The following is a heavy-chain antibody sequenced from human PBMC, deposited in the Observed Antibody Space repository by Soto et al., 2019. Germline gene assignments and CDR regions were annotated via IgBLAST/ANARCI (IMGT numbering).Heavy chain of an antibody. V-gene: IGHV1-8*01. Sequence: ASVKVSCKASGYTFTSYDINWVRQAAGQGLEWMGWINPNTGYTDYAQKFQDRVTMTGDTSTSTAYMELSSLRSEDTAVYYCARDLGGWPDYWGQGTLVTVSS. D-gene: IGHD6-19*01. CDR3: ARDLGGWPDY. J-gene: IGHJ4*02. CDR2: INPNTGYT. CDR1: GYTFTSYD.